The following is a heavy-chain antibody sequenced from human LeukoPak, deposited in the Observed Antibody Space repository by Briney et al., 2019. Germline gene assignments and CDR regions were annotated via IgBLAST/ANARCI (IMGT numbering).Heavy chain of an antibody. D-gene: IGHD3-22*01. Sequence: GGSLRLSCAASGFTFSSYAMHWVRQAPGKGLEWVAVISYDGSNKYYADSVKGRFTFSRDNSKNTLYLQMNSLRAEDTAVYYCARVGTTYYDSSGDTDYWGQGTLVTVSS. CDR2: ISYDGSNK. CDR1: GFTFSSYA. CDR3: ARVGTTYYDSSGDTDY. J-gene: IGHJ4*02. V-gene: IGHV3-30-3*01.